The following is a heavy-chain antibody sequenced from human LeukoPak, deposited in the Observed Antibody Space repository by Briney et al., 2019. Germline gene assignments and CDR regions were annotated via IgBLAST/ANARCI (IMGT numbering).Heavy chain of an antibody. V-gene: IGHV3-23*01. Sequence: GGSLRLSCAASGFTFSSYAMSWVRQAPGKGLEWVSAISGSGGSTYYADSVKGRFTISRDNSKNTLYLQMNSLRAEDTAVYYCAKIGPEVRGVITRGASDYWGQGTLVTVSS. CDR3: AKIGPEVRGVITRGASDY. D-gene: IGHD3-10*01. CDR1: GFTFSSYA. CDR2: ISGSGGST. J-gene: IGHJ4*02.